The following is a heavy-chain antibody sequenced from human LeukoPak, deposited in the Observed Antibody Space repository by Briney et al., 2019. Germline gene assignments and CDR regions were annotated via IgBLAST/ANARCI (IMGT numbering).Heavy chain of an antibody. CDR3: ASLLGSGSDFDY. CDR1: GGSISAHY. CDR2: IYYTGST. V-gene: IGHV4-59*11. Sequence: SETLSLICTVSGGSISAHYWSWLRQPPGKGLEWFGYIYYTGSTNYNPSLKSRVIISVDTSKNQLSLKLGSVTAADTAVYYCASLLGSGSDFDYWGQGTLVTVSS. J-gene: IGHJ4*02. D-gene: IGHD3-22*01.